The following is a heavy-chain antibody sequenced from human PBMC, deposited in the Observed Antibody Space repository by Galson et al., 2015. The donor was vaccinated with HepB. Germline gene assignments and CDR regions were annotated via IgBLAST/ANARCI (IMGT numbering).Heavy chain of an antibody. CDR3: ARDLYRTSSGVYEYYYMDV. V-gene: IGHV3-7*03. CDR1: GFTFSSYW. CDR2: IKQDGSEK. D-gene: IGHD6-6*01. Sequence: SLRLSCAASGFTFSSYWMSWVRQAPGKGLEWVANIKQDGSEKYYVDSVKGRFTMSRDNAKNSLYLQMNSLRAEDTAVYYCARDLYRTSSGVYEYYYMDVWGKGTTVTVS. J-gene: IGHJ6*03.